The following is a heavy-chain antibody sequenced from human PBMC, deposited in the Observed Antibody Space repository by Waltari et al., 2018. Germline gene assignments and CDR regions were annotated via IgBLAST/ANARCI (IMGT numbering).Heavy chain of an antibody. V-gene: IGHV2-5*01. CDR1: GFSLNTFGVG. Sequence: QITLKESGPTLVKPTQTLTLTCTFSGFSLNTFGVGVGWIRQPPGKALEWLALIFSNDDKRYSPSLKSRLTITKDTSENQVVLTMTNVDPMDTATYYCAKNGGSSWFDPWGQGVPVTVSS. CDR2: IFSNDDK. J-gene: IGHJ5*02. CDR3: AKNGGSSWFDP. D-gene: IGHD2-15*01.